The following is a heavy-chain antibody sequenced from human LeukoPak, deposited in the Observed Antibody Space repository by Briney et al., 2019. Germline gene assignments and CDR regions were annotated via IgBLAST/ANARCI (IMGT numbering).Heavy chain of an antibody. D-gene: IGHD6-13*01. CDR1: RFTFSSYG. Sequence: GGSLRLSCTAYRFTFSSYGMHWVRQAPGKGLEWVANIKQDGSEKYYVDSVKGRFTISRDNAKNSLYLQMISLRAEDTAVYYCARAGPAAYFDDWGQGTLVTVSS. CDR2: IKQDGSEK. CDR3: ARAGPAAYFDD. V-gene: IGHV3-7*01. J-gene: IGHJ4*02.